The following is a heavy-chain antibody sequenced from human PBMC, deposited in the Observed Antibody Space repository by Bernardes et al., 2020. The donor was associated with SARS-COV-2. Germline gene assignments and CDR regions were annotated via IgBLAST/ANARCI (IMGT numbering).Heavy chain of an antibody. Sequence: ASLKDSCKASGYTFTGYYMHWVRQAPGQGLEWMGWINPNSGGTNYAQKFQGRVTMTRDTSISTAYMELSRLRSDDTAVYYCAKHYYDSSGYYSWGQGTLVTVSS. D-gene: IGHD3-22*01. CDR3: AKHYYDSSGYYS. CDR2: INPNSGGT. CDR1: GYTFTGYY. V-gene: IGHV1-2*02. J-gene: IGHJ4*02.